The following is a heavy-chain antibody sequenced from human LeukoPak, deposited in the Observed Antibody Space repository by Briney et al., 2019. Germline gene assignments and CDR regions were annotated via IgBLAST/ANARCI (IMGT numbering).Heavy chain of an antibody. CDR1: GFAFRTHG. D-gene: IGHD3-3*01. Sequence: PGGSLRLSCAASGFAFRTHGMPWVHQAPGKGLEWVAVIWYDGSKKYYADSVKGRFTISRDNSKNTLDLQMNSLRVEDTAVYYCARMSASYLDYWGQGTLVSVSS. V-gene: IGHV3-33*01. CDR3: ARMSASYLDY. CDR2: IWYDGSKK. J-gene: IGHJ4*02.